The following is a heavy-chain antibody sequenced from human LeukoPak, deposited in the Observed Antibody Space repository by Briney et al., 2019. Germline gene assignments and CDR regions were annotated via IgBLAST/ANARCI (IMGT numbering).Heavy chain of an antibody. V-gene: IGHV3-13*01. CDR1: GFTLSTYD. CDR2: IYRAGDT. CDR3: AREMSGSNDALDI. Sequence: PGGSLRLSCAASGFTLSTYDMHWVRHPTGEGLEWVSIIYRAGDTYYPGSVKGRFTTSRDNAKNSLCLQMNSLRAEDTAVYYCAREMSGSNDALDIWGQGTMVTVSS. D-gene: IGHD3-10*01. J-gene: IGHJ3*02.